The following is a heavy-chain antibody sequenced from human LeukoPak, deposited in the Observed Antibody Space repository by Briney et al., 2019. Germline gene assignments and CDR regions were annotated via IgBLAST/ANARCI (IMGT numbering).Heavy chain of an antibody. J-gene: IGHJ3*01. CDR1: GFTFSSYE. Sequence: GGSLRLSCAASGFTFSSYEMDWVRQAPGKGLEWISYISAGGTIYYADSVRGRFTISRVNAKNSLYLQMHSLRAEDTAVYYCVKEFTPESSGYDAFDVWGQGTMVTVSS. CDR3: VKEFTPESSGYDAFDV. V-gene: IGHV3-48*03. D-gene: IGHD3-22*01. CDR2: ISAGGTI.